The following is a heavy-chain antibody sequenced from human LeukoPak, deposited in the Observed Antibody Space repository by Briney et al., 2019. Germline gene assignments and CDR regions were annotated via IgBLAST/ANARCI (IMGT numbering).Heavy chain of an antibody. D-gene: IGHD1-26*01. J-gene: IGHJ4*02. CDR3: TTRYSGTYSY. Sequence: SWIRQPPGKGLEWIGRIKSKTDGGTTDYAAPVKGRFTISRDDSKNTLYLQMNSLKTEDTAVYYCTTRYSGTYSYWGQGTLVTVSS. CDR2: IKSKTDGGTT. V-gene: IGHV3-15*01.